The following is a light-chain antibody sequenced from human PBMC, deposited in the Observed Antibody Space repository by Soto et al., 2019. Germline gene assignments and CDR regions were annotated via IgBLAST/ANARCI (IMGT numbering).Light chain of an antibody. Sequence: IKMTLSLSSLSASERDRVTITCLASQGISSYLAWYQQKPGKAPKLLIYAASTLQSGVPSRFSGSGSGTDFTLTISCLQSEDFAPYYCQQYYSYPITFGQGTRPAI. J-gene: IGKJ5*01. CDR3: QQYYSYPIT. CDR1: QGISSY. V-gene: IGKV1-8*01. CDR2: AAS.